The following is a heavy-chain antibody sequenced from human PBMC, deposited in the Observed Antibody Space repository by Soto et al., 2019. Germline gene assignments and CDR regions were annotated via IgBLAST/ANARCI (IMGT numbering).Heavy chain of an antibody. J-gene: IGHJ4*02. V-gene: IGHV3-11*01. CDR1: GFTFSDYY. Sequence: GGSLRLSCAASGFTFSDYYMSWIRQAPGKGLEWVSYISSSGSTIYYADSVKGRFTISRDNAKNSLYLQMNSLRAEDTAVYYCARVKEVVPAAPYFDYWGQGTLVTVSS. D-gene: IGHD2-2*01. CDR3: ARVKEVVPAAPYFDY. CDR2: ISSSGSTI.